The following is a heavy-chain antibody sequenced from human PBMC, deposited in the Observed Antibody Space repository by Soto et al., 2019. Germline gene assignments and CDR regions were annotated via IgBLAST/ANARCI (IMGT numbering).Heavy chain of an antibody. CDR3: VKAADSSVYFYAQNSLGYGLDV. CDR1: GFTFKTYV. J-gene: IGHJ6*02. Sequence: EMELLESGGGLVQPGGSLRLSCAASGFTFKTYVMNWVRLAPGRGLEWVSVIGNNGKNTYYAVSVEGRFTVSRDNSKNALYLQMSSLTVDDTAIYFCVKAADSSVYFYAQNSLGYGLDVWGQGTTVTVSS. V-gene: IGHV3-23*01. D-gene: IGHD3-22*01. CDR2: IGNNGKNT.